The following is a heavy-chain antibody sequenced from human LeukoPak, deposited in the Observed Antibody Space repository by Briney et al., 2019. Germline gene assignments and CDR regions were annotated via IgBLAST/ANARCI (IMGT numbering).Heavy chain of an antibody. CDR2: IKQGGSEK. CDR3: AGGSDLSLDF. CDR1: GFIFSSYW. V-gene: IGHV3-7*01. D-gene: IGHD2-21*02. Sequence: GGSLRLSSTASGFIFSSYWMSWVRQAPGKGLEWVSNIKQGGSEKYYVDSVKGRFTISRDNSKNTLYLQMSSLSAEDTAVYYCAGGSDLSLDFWGQGTLVTVSS. J-gene: IGHJ4*02.